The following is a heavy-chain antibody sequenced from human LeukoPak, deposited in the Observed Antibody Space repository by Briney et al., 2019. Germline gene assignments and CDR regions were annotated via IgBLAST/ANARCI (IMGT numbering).Heavy chain of an antibody. CDR1: GGSISSSNW. CDR2: IYHSGST. Sequence: SETLSLTCAVSGGSISSSNWWSWVRQPPGKGLEWIGEIYHSGSTNYNPSLKSRVTISVDTSKNQFSLKLSSVTAADTAVYYCARVGEIAYCGGDCYRTDWGQGTLVTVSS. J-gene: IGHJ4*02. D-gene: IGHD2-21*02. CDR3: ARVGEIAYCGGDCYRTD. V-gene: IGHV4-4*02.